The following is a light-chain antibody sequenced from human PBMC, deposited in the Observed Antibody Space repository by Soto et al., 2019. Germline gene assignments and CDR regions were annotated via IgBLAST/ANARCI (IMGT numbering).Light chain of an antibody. CDR2: DND. V-gene: IGLV1-51*01. CDR3: QVWDSSSDHVV. CDR1: SSNIGNNY. J-gene: IGLJ2*01. Sequence: QSGLTQPPSVSAAPGQKVIISCSGSSSNIGNNYVSWYQHVPGTAPKLLIYDNDKRPSGIPDRFSGSNSGNTATLTISRVEAGDEADYYCQVWDSSSDHVVFGGGTKVTVL.